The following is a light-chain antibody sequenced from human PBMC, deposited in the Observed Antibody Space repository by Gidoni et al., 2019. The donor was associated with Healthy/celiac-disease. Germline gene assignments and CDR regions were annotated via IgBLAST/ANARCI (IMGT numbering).Light chain of an antibody. CDR2: AAS. CDR3: QQSYSTPLT. CDR1: QSISSY. Sequence: DIQMTQSPSSLSASVGDRVTIPCRASQSISSYLNWYQQKPGKAPKLLIYAASSLQSGVPSRFSGSGSGTDVTLTISSLQHEDFATYYCQQSYSTPLTFXQXTRLEIK. J-gene: IGKJ5*01. V-gene: IGKV1-39*01.